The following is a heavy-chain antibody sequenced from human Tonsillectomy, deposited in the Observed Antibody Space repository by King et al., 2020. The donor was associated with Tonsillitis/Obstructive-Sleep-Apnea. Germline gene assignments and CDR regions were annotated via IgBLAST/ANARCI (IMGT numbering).Heavy chain of an antibody. CDR3: ARGVSYYDFWSGSGIFDY. CDR1: GGSISSYY. D-gene: IGHD3-3*01. V-gene: IGHV4-59*01. Sequence: VQLPESGPGLVKPSETLSLTCTVSGGSISSYYWSWIRQPPGKGLEWIGYIYYSGSTNYNPSLKSRVTISVDTSKNQFSLKLSSVTAADTAVYYCARGVSYYDFWSGSGIFDYWGQGTLVTVSS. CDR2: IYYSGST. J-gene: IGHJ4*02.